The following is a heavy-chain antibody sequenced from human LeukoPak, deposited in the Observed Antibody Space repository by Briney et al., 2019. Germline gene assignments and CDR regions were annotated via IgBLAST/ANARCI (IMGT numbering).Heavy chain of an antibody. V-gene: IGHV4-34*01. Sequence: SETLSLTCAVYGGSFSGYYWSWIRQPPGKGLEWIGEINHSGSTNYNPSLKSRVTISVDTFKNQFSLKLSSVTAADTAVYYCARGRGYDYVWGRPNYYFDYWGQGTLVTVSS. D-gene: IGHD3-16*01. CDR1: GGSFSGYY. J-gene: IGHJ4*02. CDR2: INHSGST. CDR3: ARGRGYDYVWGRPNYYFDY.